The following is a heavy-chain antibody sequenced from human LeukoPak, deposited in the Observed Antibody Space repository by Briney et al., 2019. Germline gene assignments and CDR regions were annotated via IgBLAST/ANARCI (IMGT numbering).Heavy chain of an antibody. V-gene: IGHV4-61*01. D-gene: IGHD3-10*01. J-gene: IGHJ4*02. CDR3: ARDHFGSLDS. Sequence: PSETLSLTCTVSGFSVTTDSYCWGWIRQPPGKGLEWIGYDYCGGNTNYDPSLKRRVTISVDTSKNQFSLTLTSVTAADTAVYFCARDHFGSLDSWGQGILVTVSS. CDR2: DYCGGNT. CDR1: GFSVTTDSYC.